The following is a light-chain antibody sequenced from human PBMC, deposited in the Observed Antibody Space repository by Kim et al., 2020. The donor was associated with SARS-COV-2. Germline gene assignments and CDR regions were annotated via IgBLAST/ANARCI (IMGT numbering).Light chain of an antibody. CDR2: RAS. CDR3: QKSYNTPWT. CDR1: QSIRTY. V-gene: IGKV1-39*01. J-gene: IGKJ1*01. Sequence: ASVGDRVIITCRASQSIRTYLNWYRQKPGKAPELLIYRASYLQSGVPPRFSGSGSGTYFTLTISSLQLEDFATYYCQKSYNTPWTFGQGTKVDIK.